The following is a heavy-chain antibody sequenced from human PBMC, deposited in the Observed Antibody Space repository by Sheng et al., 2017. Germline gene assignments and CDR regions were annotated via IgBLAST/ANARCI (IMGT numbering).Heavy chain of an antibody. D-gene: IGHD6-13*01. Sequence: QVQLQESGPGLVKPSETLSLTCTVSGGSISSYYWSWIRQPAGKGLEWIGRIYTSGSTNYNPSLKSRGTMSVDTSKNQFSRKLSSVTAADTAVYYCARELGLYSSSWYGAFDIWGQGTMVTGLF. CDR3: ARELGLYSSSWYGAFDI. J-gene: IGHJ3*02. CDR1: GGSISSYY. CDR2: IYTSGST. V-gene: IGHV4-4*07.